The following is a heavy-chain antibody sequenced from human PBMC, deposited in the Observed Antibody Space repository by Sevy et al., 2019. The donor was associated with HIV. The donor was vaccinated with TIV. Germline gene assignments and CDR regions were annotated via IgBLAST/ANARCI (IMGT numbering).Heavy chain of an antibody. CDR3: AGGKRGGDFWSGYSYYYYGMDV. J-gene: IGHJ6*02. D-gene: IGHD3-3*01. CDR1: GFTFSDYY. Sequence: GGSLRLSCAASGFTFSDYYMSWIRQAPGKGLEWVSYISSSGSTIYYADSVKGRFTISRDNAKNSLYLQMNSLRAEDTAVYYCAGGKRGGDFWSGYSYYYYGMDVWGQGTTVTVSS. CDR2: ISSSGSTI. V-gene: IGHV3-11*01.